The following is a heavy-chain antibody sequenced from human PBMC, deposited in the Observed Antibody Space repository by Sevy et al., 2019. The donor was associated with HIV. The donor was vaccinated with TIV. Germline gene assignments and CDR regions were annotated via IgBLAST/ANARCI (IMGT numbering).Heavy chain of an antibody. Sequence: GGSLRLSCEASGFTFSSYEMNWVRQAPGKRLEWVSYISSSGTTIKYADSVKGRFTISRDNAKNSLYMQMNSLRAEDTAVYYCARVDANYDKGFDPWGQRTLVTVSS. D-gene: IGHD3-22*01. V-gene: IGHV3-48*03. J-gene: IGHJ5*02. CDR2: ISSSGTTI. CDR3: ARVDANYDKGFDP. CDR1: GFTFSSYE.